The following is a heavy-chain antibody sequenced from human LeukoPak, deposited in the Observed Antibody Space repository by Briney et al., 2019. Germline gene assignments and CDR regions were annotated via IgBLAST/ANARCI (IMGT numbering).Heavy chain of an antibody. V-gene: IGHV3-64D*06. CDR1: GFTFSTYA. D-gene: IGHD3-10*01. CDR3: VKDQNYYGWFDP. J-gene: IGHJ5*02. CDR2: ISSNGGST. Sequence: GGSLRLSCSASGFTFSTYAMHWVRQAPGKGLDDVSAISSNGGSTYYADSVKGRFTISRDNSRNTLYLQMSSLSAEETAVYYCVKDQNYYGWFDPWGQGTLVTVSS.